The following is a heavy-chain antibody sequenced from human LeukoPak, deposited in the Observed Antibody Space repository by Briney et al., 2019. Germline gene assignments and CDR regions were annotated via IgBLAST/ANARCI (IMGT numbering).Heavy chain of an antibody. Sequence: ASVNVSCKASGYTFTSYGISWVRQAPGQGLEWMGWISAYNGNTNYAQKLQGRVTMTTDTSTSTAYMELRSLRSDDTAVYYCARLYGSGSYYNFGYYYYMDVWGKGTTVTVSS. CDR3: ARLYGSGSYYNFGYYYYMDV. V-gene: IGHV1-18*01. D-gene: IGHD3-10*01. J-gene: IGHJ6*03. CDR2: ISAYNGNT. CDR1: GYTFTSYG.